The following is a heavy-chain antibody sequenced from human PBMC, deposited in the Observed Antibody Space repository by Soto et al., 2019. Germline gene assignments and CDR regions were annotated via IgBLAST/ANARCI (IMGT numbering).Heavy chain of an antibody. V-gene: IGHV1-8*01. CDR1: GYSFTSLD. CDR3: ARGVSAGVDY. Sequence: ASVKVSCKASGYSFTSLDINWVRQTAGQGLEWMGWMQPSTGRTGYAQKFQGRVTMTRDTSINTAYMELTTLTSDDTAFYYCARGVSAGVDYWGQGALVTVSS. J-gene: IGHJ4*02. CDR2: MQPSTGRT. D-gene: IGHD1-26*01.